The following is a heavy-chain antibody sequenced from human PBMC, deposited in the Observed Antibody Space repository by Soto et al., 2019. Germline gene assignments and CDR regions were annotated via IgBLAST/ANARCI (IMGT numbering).Heavy chain of an antibody. J-gene: IGHJ5*02. CDR1: GGSISSYY. V-gene: IGHV4-59*01. Sequence: SGTLSLTCTVSGGSISSYYWSWIRQPPGKGLEWIGYIYYSGSTNYNPSLKSRVTISVDTSKNQFSLKLSSVTAADTAVYYCARDGTYYDFWSGYYIGNWFDPWGQGTLVTVSS. CDR2: IYYSGST. D-gene: IGHD3-3*01. CDR3: ARDGTYYDFWSGYYIGNWFDP.